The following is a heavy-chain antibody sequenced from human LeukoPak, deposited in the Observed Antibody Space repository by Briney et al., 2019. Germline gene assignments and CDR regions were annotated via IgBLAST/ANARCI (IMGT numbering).Heavy chain of an antibody. V-gene: IGHV4-34*01. CDR3: ARHGGYSSPYLH. CDR1: GGSFSGYY. Sequence: SETLSLTCAVYGGSFSGYYWSWIRQPPGKGLEWIGEINHSGSTNCNPSLKSRVTISVDTSKNQFSLKLSSVTAADTAVYYCARHGGYSSPYLHWGQGTLVTVSS. J-gene: IGHJ1*01. D-gene: IGHD6-13*01. CDR2: INHSGST.